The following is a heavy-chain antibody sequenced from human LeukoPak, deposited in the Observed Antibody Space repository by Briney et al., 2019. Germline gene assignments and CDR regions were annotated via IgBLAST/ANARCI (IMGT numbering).Heavy chain of an antibody. V-gene: IGHV4-59*01. D-gene: IGHD3-10*01. CDR3: ARHAMVRGVTISELPSDY. CDR1: GGSISSYY. Sequence: SETLSLTCTDSGGSISSYYWSWIRQPPGKGLEWIGYIYYSGSTNYNPSLKSRVTISVDTSKNQFSLKLSSVTAADTAVYYCARHAMVRGVTISELPSDYWGQGTLVTVSS. CDR2: IYYSGST. J-gene: IGHJ4*02.